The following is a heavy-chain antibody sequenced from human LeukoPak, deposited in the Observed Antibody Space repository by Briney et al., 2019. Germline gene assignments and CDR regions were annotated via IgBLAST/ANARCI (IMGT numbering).Heavy chain of an antibody. J-gene: IGHJ3*02. CDR3: ARTDGPDAFDI. CDR1: GGSISSYY. Sequence: SETLSLTCTVSGGSISSYYWSWIRQPPGKGLEWIGYIYYSGSTNYNPSLKSRVTISVDTSKNQFSLKLSSVTAADTAVYYCARTDGPDAFDIWGQGTMVTVSS. D-gene: IGHD5-24*01. CDR2: IYYSGST. V-gene: IGHV4-59*01.